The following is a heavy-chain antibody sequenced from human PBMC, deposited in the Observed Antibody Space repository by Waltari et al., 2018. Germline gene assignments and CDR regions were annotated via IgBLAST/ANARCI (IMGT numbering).Heavy chain of an antibody. CDR1: GGSISSYY. CDR3: ARGPAYDFWSGRFDY. D-gene: IGHD3-3*01. Sequence: QVQLQESGPGLVKPSETLSLTCTVSGGSISSYYWSWIRQPPGKGLEWIGYIYYSGSTNYNPSLKSRVTISVDTSKNQFSLKLSSVTAADTAVYYCARGPAYDFWSGRFDYWGQATLVTVSS. CDR2: IYYSGST. J-gene: IGHJ4*02. V-gene: IGHV4-59*01.